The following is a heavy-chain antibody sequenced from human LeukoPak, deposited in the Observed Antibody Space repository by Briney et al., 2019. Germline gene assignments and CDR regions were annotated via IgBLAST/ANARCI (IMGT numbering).Heavy chain of an antibody. V-gene: IGHV1-46*01. Sequence: ASVKVSRKTSGYNFIYYYIHWVRQAPGQGLEWMALINPSGGSTSYAQKFQGRVTMTRDTSTSTVYMELRSLRSEDTAVYYCARGPYSSGWYGLDYWGQGTLVTVSS. J-gene: IGHJ4*02. D-gene: IGHD6-19*01. CDR2: INPSGGST. CDR3: ARGPYSSGWYGLDY. CDR1: GYNFIYYY.